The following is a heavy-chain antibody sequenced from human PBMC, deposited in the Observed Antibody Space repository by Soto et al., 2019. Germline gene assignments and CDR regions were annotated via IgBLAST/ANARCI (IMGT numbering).Heavy chain of an antibody. CDR1: GGSFSGYY. D-gene: IGHD2-8*01. CDR2: INHSGST. Sequence: PSETLSLTCAVYGGSFSGYYRSWIRQPSGKGLEWIGEINHSGSTNYNPSLKSRVTISVDTSKNQFSLKLSSVTAADTAVYYCARGPYCTNGVCYPFDYWGQGTLVTVSS. V-gene: IGHV4-34*01. CDR3: ARGPYCTNGVCYPFDY. J-gene: IGHJ4*02.